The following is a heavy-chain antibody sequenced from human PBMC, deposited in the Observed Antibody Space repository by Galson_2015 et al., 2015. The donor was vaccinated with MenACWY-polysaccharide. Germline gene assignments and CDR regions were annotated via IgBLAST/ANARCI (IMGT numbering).Heavy chain of an antibody. Sequence: SLRLSCAASGFTFGDHAMLWVRQAPGKGLEWVSSITRDSGNIGYADSVKGRFTISRDSSKNFLYLQMNGLRAEDTALYYCAKERNYVANGGFDYWGQGTLVTVSS. CDR1: GFTFGDHA. J-gene: IGHJ4*02. V-gene: IGHV3-9*01. CDR3: AKERNYVANGGFDY. D-gene: IGHD3-16*01. CDR2: ITRDSGNI.